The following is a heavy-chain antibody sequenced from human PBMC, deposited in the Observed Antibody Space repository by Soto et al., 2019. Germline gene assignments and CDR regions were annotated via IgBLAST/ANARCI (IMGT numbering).Heavy chain of an antibody. V-gene: IGHV4-34*01. CDR3: ARKLGDFYYYGMDI. Sequence: PSETLSLTCAVYGGSFSGYYWSWIRQPPGKGLEWIGEINHRGNTKHNPSLKRRVTMSVDTSKNHFSLNLNSVTAADTAVYFCARKLGDFYYYGMDIWGQGTTVTVSS. CDR1: GGSFSGYY. J-gene: IGHJ6*02. CDR2: INHRGNT. D-gene: IGHD3-10*01.